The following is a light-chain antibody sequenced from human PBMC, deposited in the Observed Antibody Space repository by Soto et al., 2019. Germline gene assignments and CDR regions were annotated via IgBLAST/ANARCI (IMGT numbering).Light chain of an antibody. CDR1: QTVSTN. J-gene: IGKJ5*01. Sequence: EIVMTQSPANLSVSPGERATLSCRASQTVSTNLAWYQQKPGQAPRLLIYGASTRATGISARFSGSGSGTEFTLTISSLQSEDFAVYYCQQYNYWPPMTFGQGTRLEIK. CDR3: QQYNYWPPMT. CDR2: GAS. V-gene: IGKV3-15*01.